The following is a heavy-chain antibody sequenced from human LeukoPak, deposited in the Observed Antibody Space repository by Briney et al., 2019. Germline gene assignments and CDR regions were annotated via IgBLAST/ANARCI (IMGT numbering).Heavy chain of an antibody. Sequence: AAVKVSCKASGYTFTSYGISWVRQAPGQGLEWMGWISAYNGNTNYAQKLQGRVTMTTDTSTSTAYMELRSLRSDDTAVYYCARDMVVPAAIRWFDPWGQGTLVTVSS. D-gene: IGHD2-2*02. V-gene: IGHV1-18*01. CDR2: ISAYNGNT. J-gene: IGHJ5*02. CDR3: ARDMVVPAAIRWFDP. CDR1: GYTFTSYG.